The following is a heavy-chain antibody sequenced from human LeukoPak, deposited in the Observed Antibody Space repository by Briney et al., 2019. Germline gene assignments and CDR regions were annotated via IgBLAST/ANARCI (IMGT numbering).Heavy chain of an antibody. J-gene: IGHJ4*02. Sequence: ASVKVSCKASGYTFTSYGISWVRQAPGQGLEWMGWISAYNGNTNYAQKLQGRVTMTTDTSTSTAYMELRSLRSDDTAVYYCARDLGPTVTGYYFDYWGQGTLVTVSS. CDR3: ARDLGPTVTGYYFDY. D-gene: IGHD4-11*01. CDR2: ISAYNGNT. CDR1: GYTFTSYG. V-gene: IGHV1-18*01.